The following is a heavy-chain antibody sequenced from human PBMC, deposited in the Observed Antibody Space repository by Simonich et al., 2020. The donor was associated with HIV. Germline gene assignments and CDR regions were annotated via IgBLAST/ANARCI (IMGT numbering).Heavy chain of an antibody. V-gene: IGHV7-4-1*02. CDR1: GYPFTTHA. D-gene: IGHD4-17*01. CDR3: VREVRSFDY. Sequence: QVQLVQSGSELKKPGASVNVSCKASGYPFTTHAMNWVRQAPGQGLEWMGWINTNTGNPTEAQGFTGRFVFSLDTSVSTAYLQISSLKDEDTAVYYCVREVRSFDYWGQGTLVTVSS. J-gene: IGHJ4*02. CDR2: INTNTGNP.